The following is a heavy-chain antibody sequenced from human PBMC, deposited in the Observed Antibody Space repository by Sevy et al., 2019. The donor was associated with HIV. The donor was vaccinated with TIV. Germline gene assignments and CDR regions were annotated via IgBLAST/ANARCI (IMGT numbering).Heavy chain of an antibody. V-gene: IGHV3-13*01. J-gene: IGHJ5*02. CDR3: ARVVYYYDRTAPRVAQTRFDP. CDR1: GFTFSSYD. Sequence: GGSLRLSCAASGFTFSSYDMHWVRQATGGGLEWVSGISTTGDTFYLGSVKGRFTISRENAKNSFYRQMNSLRAGDTAVYYCARVVYYYDRTAPRVAQTRFDPWGQGTLVTVSS. D-gene: IGHD3-22*01. CDR2: ISTTGDT.